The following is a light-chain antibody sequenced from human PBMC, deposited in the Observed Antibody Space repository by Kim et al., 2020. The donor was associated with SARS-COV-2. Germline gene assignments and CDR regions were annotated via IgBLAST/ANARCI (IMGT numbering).Light chain of an antibody. CDR3: QQYNNWPIT. Sequence: EIVMTQSPATLSVSPGARATLSCRASQSVSSNLAWYQRKPGQAPRLLIYGASTRATGIPARFSGSGSGTEFTLTISSLQSEDFAVYYCQQYNNWPITFGQGTRLEIK. CDR2: GAS. J-gene: IGKJ5*01. CDR1: QSVSSN. V-gene: IGKV3-15*01.